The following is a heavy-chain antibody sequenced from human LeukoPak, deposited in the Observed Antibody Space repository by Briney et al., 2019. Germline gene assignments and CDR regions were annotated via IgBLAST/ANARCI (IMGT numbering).Heavy chain of an antibody. CDR2: IIPIFGTA. Sequence: PVKVSCKASGGTFSSYAISWVRQAPGQGLEWMGGIIPIFGTANYAQKFQGRVTITTDESTSTAYMELSSLRSEDTAVYYCARGGAQYCSGGSCYSKSTLDNWFDPWGQGTLVTVSS. V-gene: IGHV1-69*05. CDR3: ARGGAQYCSGGSCYSKSTLDNWFDP. D-gene: IGHD2-15*01. CDR1: GGTFSSYA. J-gene: IGHJ5*02.